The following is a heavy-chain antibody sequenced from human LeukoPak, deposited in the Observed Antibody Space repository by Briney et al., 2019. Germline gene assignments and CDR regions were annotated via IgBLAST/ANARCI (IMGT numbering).Heavy chain of an antibody. CDR1: GFTFSSYS. CDR2: ISGSSGTR. D-gene: IGHD6-19*01. CDR3: ARAPYTSGWYRGDNDY. Sequence: GGSLRLSCAASGFTFSSYSMNWVRQAPGKGLEWVSYISGSSGTRYYADSVKGRFTISRDNAKNSLYLQMDSLRAEDTAVYYCARAPYTSGWYRGDNDYWGQGTLVTVSS. V-gene: IGHV3-48*01. J-gene: IGHJ4*02.